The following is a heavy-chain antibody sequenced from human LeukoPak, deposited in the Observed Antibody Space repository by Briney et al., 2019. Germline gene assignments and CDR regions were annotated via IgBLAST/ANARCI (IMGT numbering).Heavy chain of an antibody. CDR1: GSIFSTYW. J-gene: IGHJ4*02. CDR3: ARPAYCGGNCYYFPDY. D-gene: IGHD2-21*02. V-gene: IGHV3-7*01. CDR2: INQDGSEK. Sequence: GGSLRLSCAASGSIFSTYWMTWVRQAPGKGLEWVANINQDGSEKFYVDSVKGRFTISRDNAKNSLYLQMNSLRAEDTAVYYCARPAYCGGNCYYFPDYWGQGTLVTVSS.